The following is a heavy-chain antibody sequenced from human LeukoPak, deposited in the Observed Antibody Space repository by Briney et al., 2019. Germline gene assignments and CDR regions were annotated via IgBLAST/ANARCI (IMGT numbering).Heavy chain of an antibody. J-gene: IGHJ4*02. CDR2: TGGSGAST. V-gene: IGHV3-23*01. Sequence: GGCLRLSCAASGFTFSNYAMNWVRQAPGKGLDCGSATGGSGASTYYADSVKGRFTISRDNSKNMLYLQMNSLRAEDTAVYYCARSPASGTWYFDLWGQGTPVIVSS. CDR3: ARSPASGTWYFDL. CDR1: GFTFSNYA. D-gene: IGHD6-13*01.